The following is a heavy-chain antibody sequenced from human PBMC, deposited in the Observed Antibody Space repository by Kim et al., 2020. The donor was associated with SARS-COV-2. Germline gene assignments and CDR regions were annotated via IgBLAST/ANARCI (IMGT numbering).Heavy chain of an antibody. D-gene: IGHD3-16*01. V-gene: IGHV4-59*13. CDR2: IYYSGST. CDR1: GGSISSYY. CDR3: ARDSRPWGGFDY. Sequence: SETLSLTCTVSGGSISSYYWSWIRQPPGKGLEWIGYIYYSGSTNYNPSLKSRVTISVDTSKNQFSLKLSSVTAADTAVYYCARDSRPWGGFDYWGQGTLVTVSS. J-gene: IGHJ4*02.